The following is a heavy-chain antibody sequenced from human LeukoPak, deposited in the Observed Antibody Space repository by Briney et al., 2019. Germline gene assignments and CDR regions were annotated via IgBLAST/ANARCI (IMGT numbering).Heavy chain of an antibody. CDR1: GYTFTSYA. J-gene: IGHJ4*02. Sequence: GASVKVSCKASGYTFTSYAMNWVRQAPGQGLEWMGWINTNTGNPTYAQGFTGRFVFSLDTSVSTAYLQISSLKAEDTAVYYCARDPPISWDRPFPFDYWGQGTLVTVSS. CDR3: ARDPPISWDRPFPFDY. D-gene: IGHD3-9*01. CDR2: INTNTGNP. V-gene: IGHV7-4-1*02.